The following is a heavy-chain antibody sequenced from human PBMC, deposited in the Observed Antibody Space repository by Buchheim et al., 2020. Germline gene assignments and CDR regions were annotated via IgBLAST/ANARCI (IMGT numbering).Heavy chain of an antibody. J-gene: IGHJ6*02. V-gene: IGHV3-23*04. CDR2: ISGSGGST. CDR1: GFTFSSYE. D-gene: IGHD4-17*01. Sequence: EVQLVESGGGLVQPGGSLRLSCAASGFTFSSYEMNWVRQAPGKGLEWVSAISGSGGSTYYADSVKGRFTISRDNSKNTLYLQMNSLRAEDTAVYYCAKFMFEITVTTPWYGMDVWGQGTT. CDR3: AKFMFEITVTTPWYGMDV.